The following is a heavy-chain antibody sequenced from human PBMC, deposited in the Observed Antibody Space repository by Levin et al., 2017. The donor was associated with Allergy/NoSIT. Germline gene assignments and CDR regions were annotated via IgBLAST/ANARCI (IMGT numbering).Heavy chain of an antibody. CDR3: ARWYDSSGYYSAAPYYYGMDV. D-gene: IGHD3-22*01. Sequence: GESLKISCKGSGYSFTSYWIGWVRPMPGKGLEWMGIIYPGDSDTRYSPSFQGQVTISADKSISTAYLQWSSLKASDTAMYYCARWYDSSGYYSAAPYYYGMDVWGQGTTVTVSS. CDR2: IYPGDSDT. CDR1: GYSFTSYW. J-gene: IGHJ6*02. V-gene: IGHV5-51*01.